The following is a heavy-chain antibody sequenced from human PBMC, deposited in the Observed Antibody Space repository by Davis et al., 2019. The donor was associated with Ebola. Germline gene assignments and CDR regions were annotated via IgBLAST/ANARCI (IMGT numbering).Heavy chain of an antibody. CDR3: ARPIEKRCSPGCFDL. CDR1: GYTFTGYY. J-gene: IGHJ2*01. D-gene: IGHD4/OR15-4a*01. Sequence: AASVKVSCKASGYTFTGYYMYWVRQATGQGLEWMGWMNPDSGNTGYASKFQGRVTMTRNNSITTAYMELSSLTSEDTAVYYCARPIEKRCSPGCFDLWGRGTLVTVSS. CDR2: MNPDSGNT. V-gene: IGHV1-8*02.